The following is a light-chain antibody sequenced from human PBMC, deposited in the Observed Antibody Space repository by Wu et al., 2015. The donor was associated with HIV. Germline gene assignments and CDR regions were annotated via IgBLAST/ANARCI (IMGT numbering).Light chain of an antibody. J-gene: IGKJ1*01. V-gene: IGKV1-39*01. Sequence: DIQMTQSPSSLTASVGDRVTIPCRASQSITKYLNWYQQKPGKAPKLLIYAASSLQSGVPSRFSGSGSGTDFTLTISSLQPEDFGTYYCQQAYNTPWTFGQGTKVEIK. CDR3: QQAYNTPWT. CDR1: QSITKY. CDR2: AAS.